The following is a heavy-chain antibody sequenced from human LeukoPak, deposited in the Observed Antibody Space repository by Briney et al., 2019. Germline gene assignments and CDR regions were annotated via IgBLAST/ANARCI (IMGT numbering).Heavy chain of an antibody. J-gene: IGHJ4*02. CDR2: ISAYNGNT. Sequence: ASVKVSCKASGYTFTSYGISWVRQAPGQGLEWMGWISAYNGNTNYAQKLRGRVTMTTDTSTSTAYMELRSLRSDDTAVYYCARGRYSGYDSARLLGYWGQGTLVTVSS. CDR1: GYTFTSYG. CDR3: ARGRYSGYDSARLLGY. D-gene: IGHD5-12*01. V-gene: IGHV1-18*01.